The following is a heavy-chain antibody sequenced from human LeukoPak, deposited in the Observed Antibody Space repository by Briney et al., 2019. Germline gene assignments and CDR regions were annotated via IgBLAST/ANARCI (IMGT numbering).Heavy chain of an antibody. Sequence: GGSLRLSCAASGFTFSNNWMTWVRQAPGKGLEWVANIKQDGSEKYYVDSVKGRFTISRDNAKNSLYLQMNSLRAEDTAVYYCARDEYSPPWAFDIWGQGTMVTVSS. CDR1: GFTFSNNW. J-gene: IGHJ3*02. CDR3: ARDEYSPPWAFDI. D-gene: IGHD5-18*01. V-gene: IGHV3-7*01. CDR2: IKQDGSEK.